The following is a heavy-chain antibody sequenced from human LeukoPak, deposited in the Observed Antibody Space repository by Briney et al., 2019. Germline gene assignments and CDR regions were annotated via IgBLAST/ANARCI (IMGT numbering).Heavy chain of an antibody. CDR1: GFTFSSYE. V-gene: IGHV3-48*03. CDR2: ISSSGSTI. J-gene: IGHJ5*02. CDR3: ARDLEGADSEWGFDP. D-gene: IGHD1-26*01. Sequence: GGSLRLSCAASGFTFSSYEMNWVRQAPGKGLEWVSYISSSGSTIYYADSVKGRFTISRDNAKNSLYLQMNSLRAEDTAVYYCARDLEGADSEWGFDPWGQGTLVTVSS.